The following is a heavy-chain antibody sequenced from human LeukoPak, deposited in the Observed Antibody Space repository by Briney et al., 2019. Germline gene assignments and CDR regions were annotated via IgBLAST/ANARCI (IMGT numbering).Heavy chain of an antibody. CDR2: INSDVSST. CDR1: GFTFSSYW. Sequence: GGSLRLSCAAPGFTFSSYWMRWVRQAPGKGLVWVSRINSDVSSTNYADSVKGRFTISTDNAKNTLYLQMNSLRAEDTAVYYCARAQWLDSFDYWGQGSLVTVSS. J-gene: IGHJ4*02. D-gene: IGHD6-19*01. CDR3: ARAQWLDSFDY. V-gene: IGHV3-74*01.